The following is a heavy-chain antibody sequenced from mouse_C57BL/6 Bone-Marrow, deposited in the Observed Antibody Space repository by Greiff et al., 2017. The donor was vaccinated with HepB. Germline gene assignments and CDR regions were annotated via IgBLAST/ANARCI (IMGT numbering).Heavy chain of an antibody. D-gene: IGHD3-2*02. CDR2: IYPGDGDT. J-gene: IGHJ2*01. CDR3: ARGYSSGPGYFDY. V-gene: IGHV1-82*01. Sequence: VQLQQSGPELVKPGASVKISCKASGYAFSSSWMNWVKQRPGKGLEWIGRIYPGDGDTNYNGKFKGKATLTADKSSSTAYMQLSSLTSEDSAVYFCARGYSSGPGYFDYWGQGTTLTVSS. CDR1: GYAFSSSW.